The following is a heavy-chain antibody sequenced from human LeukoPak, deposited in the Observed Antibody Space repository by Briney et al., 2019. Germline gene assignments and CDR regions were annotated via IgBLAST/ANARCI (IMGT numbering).Heavy chain of an antibody. CDR2: ISYDGSNK. CDR3: ARPGGMDV. Sequence: GGSLRLSCAASGFTFSSYAMHWVRQAPGKGLEWVAVISYDGSNKYYADSVKGRFTISRDNSKNTLYLQVNSLRAEDTAVYYCARPGGMDVWGQGTTVTVSS. J-gene: IGHJ6*02. V-gene: IGHV3-30-3*01. CDR1: GFTFSSYA.